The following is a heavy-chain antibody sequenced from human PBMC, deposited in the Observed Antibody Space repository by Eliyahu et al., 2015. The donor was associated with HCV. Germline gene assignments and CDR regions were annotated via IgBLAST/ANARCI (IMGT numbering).Heavy chain of an antibody. Sequence: QVQLQESGPGLVKPSQTLSLTCXVSGGSISSGDYYWXWIRQPPGKGLEWIGYIYYSGSTYYNPSLKSRVTISVDTSKNQFSLKLSSVTAADTAVYYCARLDCSSTSCYLDYWGQGTLVTVSS. V-gene: IGHV4-30-4*01. J-gene: IGHJ4*02. CDR2: IYYSGST. CDR3: ARLDCSSTSCYLDY. D-gene: IGHD2-2*01. CDR1: GGSISSGDYY.